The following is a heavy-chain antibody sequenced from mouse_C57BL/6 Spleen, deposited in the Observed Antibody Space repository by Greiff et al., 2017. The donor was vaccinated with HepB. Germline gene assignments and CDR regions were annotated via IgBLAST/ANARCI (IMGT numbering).Heavy chain of an antibody. J-gene: IGHJ1*03. CDR2: IDPNSGGT. V-gene: IGHV1-72*01. CDR3: AREWDYGSTRYFDV. D-gene: IGHD1-1*01. Sequence: QVQLQQPGAELVKPGASVKLSCKASGYTFTSYWMHWVKQRPGRGLEWIGRIDPNSGGTKYNEKFKSKATLTVDKPSSTAYMQLSSLTSEDSAVYYCAREWDYGSTRYFDVWGTGTTVTVSS. CDR1: GYTFTSYW.